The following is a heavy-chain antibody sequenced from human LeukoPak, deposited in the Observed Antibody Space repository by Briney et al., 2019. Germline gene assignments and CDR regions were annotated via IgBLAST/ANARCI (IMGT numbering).Heavy chain of an antibody. D-gene: IGHD4-17*01. Sequence: GGSLRLSCAASGFIFSSYGMTWVRQAPGKGLEWVSSISGSGSGGSTYYTDSVKGRFTISRDNSKNTLYLQMNSLRVEDAAVYYCAKATSVTTLFDYWGQGTLVTVSS. V-gene: IGHV3-23*01. CDR1: GFIFSSYG. CDR2: ISGSGSGGST. CDR3: AKATSVTTLFDY. J-gene: IGHJ4*02.